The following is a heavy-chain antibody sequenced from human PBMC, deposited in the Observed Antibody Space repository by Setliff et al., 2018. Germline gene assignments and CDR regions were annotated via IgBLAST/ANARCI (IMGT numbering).Heavy chain of an antibody. CDR1: GGSISSYY. Sequence: SETLSLTCTVSGGSISSYYWSWIRQPAGKGLEWIGHIYIGGSTYYNPSLKSRVTISVDTSKNQFSLKLNSVTAADMAVYYCAREQWLDPPGYYYMDVWAKGTTVTVSS. CDR2: IYIGGST. V-gene: IGHV4-4*07. D-gene: IGHD6-19*01. CDR3: AREQWLDPPGYYYMDV. J-gene: IGHJ6*03.